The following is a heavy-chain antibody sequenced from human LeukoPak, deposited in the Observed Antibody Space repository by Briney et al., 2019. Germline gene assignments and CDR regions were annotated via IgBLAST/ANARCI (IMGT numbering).Heavy chain of an antibody. D-gene: IGHD2-15*01. V-gene: IGHV1-24*01. CDR3: ASSDVGPAVDLDF. CDR1: GYTLTDLS. Sequence: ASVKVSCKVSGYTLTDLSTHWVRQSPGKGLEWMGGFDPERRETIYAQNFQGRVTMTADSSTDTVYMDLRSLRSDDTAVYYCASSDVGPAVDLDFWGQGTLVTVSS. J-gene: IGHJ4*02. CDR2: FDPERRET.